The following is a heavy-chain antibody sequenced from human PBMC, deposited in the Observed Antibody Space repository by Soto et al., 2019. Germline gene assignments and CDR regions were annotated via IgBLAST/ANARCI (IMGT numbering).Heavy chain of an antibody. CDR2: TSNNGDRT. J-gene: IGHJ4*02. Sequence: GGSLRLSCAVSGFTFTDHARTWVRQAPGKGLEWVSTTSNNGDRTFYADSVKGRFTVSTDRTNNTLYLQMNSLRADDTAVYFCARPPLYSNGGYFDSWGQGTLVTVSS. D-gene: IGHD6-19*01. CDR1: GFTFTDHA. V-gene: IGHV3-23*01. CDR3: ARPPLYSNGGYFDS.